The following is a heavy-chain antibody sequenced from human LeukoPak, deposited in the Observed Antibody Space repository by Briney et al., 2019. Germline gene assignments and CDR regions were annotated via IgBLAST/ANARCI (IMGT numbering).Heavy chain of an antibody. D-gene: IGHD3-9*01. CDR1: GYAINIDYS. J-gene: IGHJ5*02. CDR3: ARVPGAYYDISIGFGGGWFDP. CDR2: ISPKGIT. Sequence: SETLSLTCFVSGYAINIDYSWGWIRQSPGKGLEWIGVISPKGITYYNPSLRGRVTISEDTSKNQFSLKLRSMTATDTAMYYCARVPGAYYDISIGFGGGWFDPWGQGILVTVSS. V-gene: IGHV4-38-2*02.